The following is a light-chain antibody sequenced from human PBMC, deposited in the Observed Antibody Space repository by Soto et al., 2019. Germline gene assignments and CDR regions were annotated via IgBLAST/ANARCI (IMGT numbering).Light chain of an antibody. CDR1: QSVSSN. CDR2: GAS. J-gene: IGKJ2*02. CDR3: QQYNNWPPWT. V-gene: IGKV3-15*01. Sequence: EIVMTQSPATLSVSPGERATLSCRASQSVSSNLAWYQQKPGQAPRLLIYGASTRATGIPARFSGSGSGTEFTLTISILQSEDFAVYYWQQYNNWPPWTFGQGTKLEIK.